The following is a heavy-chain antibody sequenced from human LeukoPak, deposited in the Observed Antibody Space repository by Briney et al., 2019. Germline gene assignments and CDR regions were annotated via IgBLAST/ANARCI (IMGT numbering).Heavy chain of an antibody. V-gene: IGHV4-59*01. D-gene: IGHD4-17*01. J-gene: IGHJ4*02. CDR3: ARAGAIATVTGIVFDY. Sequence: AETLSLTCAASGGSISSYYRSWIRQPPGKGLEWVGDICYSGGSTYYPSIKSRVATTVDTSKNQFCLKLNSVTAADTAEYYCARAGAIATVTGIVFDYCGRGILVTASS. CDR2: ICYSGGS. CDR1: GGSISSYY.